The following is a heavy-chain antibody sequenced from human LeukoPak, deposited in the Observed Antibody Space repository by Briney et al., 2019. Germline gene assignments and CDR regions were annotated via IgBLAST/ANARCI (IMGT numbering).Heavy chain of an antibody. D-gene: IGHD4-17*01. Sequence: GGSLRLSCAASGFTFSSYWMSWVRQAPGKGMEWVANIKQDGSEKYYVDSVKGRFTISRDKAKNSLYLQMNSLRAEDPALFFFARSQASVTNWGQGTLVTVSS. J-gene: IGHJ4*02. CDR1: GFTFSSYW. V-gene: IGHV3-7*03. CDR3: ARSQASVTN. CDR2: IKQDGSEK.